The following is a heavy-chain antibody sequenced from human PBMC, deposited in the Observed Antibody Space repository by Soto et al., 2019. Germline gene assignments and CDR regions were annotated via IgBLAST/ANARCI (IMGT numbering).Heavy chain of an antibody. D-gene: IGHD3-22*01. J-gene: IGHJ4*02. V-gene: IGHV1-46*01. CDR3: ARKKSGYYYHSSGYYYFDY. CDR2: INPSGGST. CDR1: GYTFTSYY. Sequence: ASVKVSCKASGYTFTSYYMHWVRQAPGQGLEWMGIINPSGGSTSYAQKFQGRVTMTRDTSTSTVYMELSSLRSEDTAVYYCARKKSGYYYHSSGYYYFDYWGQGTLVTVSS.